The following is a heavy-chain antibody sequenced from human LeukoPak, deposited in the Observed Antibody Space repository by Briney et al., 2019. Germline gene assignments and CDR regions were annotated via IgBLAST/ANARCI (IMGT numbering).Heavy chain of an antibody. J-gene: IGHJ6*02. Sequence: SETLSLTCAVYGGSFSGYYWSWIRQPPGKGLEWIGEINHSGSTNYNPSLKSRVTISVDTSKNQFSLKLSSVTAADTAVYYCARLPMYDFWRSGDYYGMDVWGQGTTVTVSS. CDR2: INHSGST. D-gene: IGHD3-3*01. CDR1: GGSFSGYY. CDR3: ARLPMYDFWRSGDYYGMDV. V-gene: IGHV4-34*01.